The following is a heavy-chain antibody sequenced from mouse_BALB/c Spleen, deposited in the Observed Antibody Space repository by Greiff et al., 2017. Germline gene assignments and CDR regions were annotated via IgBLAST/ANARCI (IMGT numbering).Heavy chain of an antibody. CDR1: GFTFSSFG. V-gene: IGHV5-17*02. J-gene: IGHJ3*01. CDR2: ISSGSSTI. CDR3: ARSIAPLLRPFAY. D-gene: IGHD1-2*01. Sequence: EVQGVESGGGLVQPGGSRKLSCAASGFTFSSFGMHWVRQAPEKGLEWVAYISSGSSTIYYADTVKGRFTISRDNPKNTLFLQMTSLRSEDTAMYYCARSIAPLLRPFAYWGQGTLVTVSA.